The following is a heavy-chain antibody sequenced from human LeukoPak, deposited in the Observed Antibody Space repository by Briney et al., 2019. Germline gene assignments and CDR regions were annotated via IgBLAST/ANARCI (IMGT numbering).Heavy chain of an antibody. V-gene: IGHV3-33*01. J-gene: IGHJ4*02. D-gene: IGHD3-3*01. CDR2: VWYDGSNK. CDR3: ARGYDFWSGYYSYYFDY. CDR1: GFTFSSYG. Sequence: GGSLRLSCAASGFTFSSYGMHWVRQAPGKGLEWVAVVWYDGSNKYYADSVKGRFTISRDNSKNTLYLQMNSLRAEDTAVYYCARGYDFWSGYYSYYFDYWGQGTLVTVSS.